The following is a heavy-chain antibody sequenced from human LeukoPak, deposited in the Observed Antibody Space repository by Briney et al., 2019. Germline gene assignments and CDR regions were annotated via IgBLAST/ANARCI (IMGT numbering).Heavy chain of an antibody. Sequence: SETLSLTCTVSGYSISSGYYWGWIRQPPGKGLKWIRSIYHSGSTYYNPSLKSRVTISVDTSKNQFSLKLSSVTAADTAVYYCARDSGLMATILDYWGQGTLVTVSS. CDR3: ARDSGLMATILDY. CDR1: GYSISSGYY. J-gene: IGHJ4*02. CDR2: IYHSGST. D-gene: IGHD5-24*01. V-gene: IGHV4-38-2*02.